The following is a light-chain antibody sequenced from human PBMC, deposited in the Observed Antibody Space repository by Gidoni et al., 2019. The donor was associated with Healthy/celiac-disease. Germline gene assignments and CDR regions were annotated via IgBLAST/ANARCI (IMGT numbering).Light chain of an antibody. J-gene: IGKJ4*01. Sequence: AIQMTQSPSSLSASVGDRVTITCRASQGIRNDLGWYQQKPGKAPKLLIYAAPSLQSGVPSRFSGSGSGTDFTLTISSLQPEDFATYYCLQDYNYPLTFXGXTKVEIK. V-gene: IGKV1-6*01. CDR3: LQDYNYPLT. CDR2: AAP. CDR1: QGIRND.